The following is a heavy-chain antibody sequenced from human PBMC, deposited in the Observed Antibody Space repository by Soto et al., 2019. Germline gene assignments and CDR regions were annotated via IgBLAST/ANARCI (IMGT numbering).Heavy chain of an antibody. CDR3: ARVRTTVWFGAFDI. J-gene: IGHJ3*02. Sequence: GGSLRLSCAASGFTFSSYGMHWVRQAPGKGLEWVAVIWYDGSNKYYADSVKGRFTISRDNSKNTLYLQMNSLRAEDTAVYYCARVRTTVWFGAFDIWGQGTMVTVSS. CDR1: GFTFSSYG. V-gene: IGHV3-33*01. CDR2: IWYDGSNK. D-gene: IGHD4-17*01.